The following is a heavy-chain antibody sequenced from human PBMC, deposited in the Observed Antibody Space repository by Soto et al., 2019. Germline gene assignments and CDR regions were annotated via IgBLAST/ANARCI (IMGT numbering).Heavy chain of an antibody. Sequence: ASVKVSCKASGYTFTGYYMHWVRQAPGQGLEWMGWVNPNSGGTNYAQKFQGRVTMTRDTSISTAYMELSRLRSDDTAVYYCARAPSHYDFWSGYYTDYYYGMDVWGQGTTVTVSS. CDR3: ARAPSHYDFWSGYYTDYYYGMDV. CDR2: VNPNSGGT. D-gene: IGHD3-3*01. CDR1: GYTFTGYY. J-gene: IGHJ6*02. V-gene: IGHV1-2*02.